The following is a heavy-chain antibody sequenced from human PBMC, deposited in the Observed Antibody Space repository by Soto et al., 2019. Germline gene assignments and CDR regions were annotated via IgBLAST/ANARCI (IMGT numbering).Heavy chain of an antibody. CDR1: GFTFSSYA. J-gene: IGHJ1*01. D-gene: IGHD3-22*01. CDR2: ISYDGSNK. V-gene: IGHV3-30-3*01. Sequence: PGGSLRLSCAASGFTFSSYAMHWVRQAPGKGLEWVAVISYDGSNKYYADSVKGRFTISRDNSKNTLYLQMNSLRAEDTAVYYCASGADYYYDSSGYYHQYFQHWGQGTLVTVSS. CDR3: ASGADYYYDSSGYYHQYFQH.